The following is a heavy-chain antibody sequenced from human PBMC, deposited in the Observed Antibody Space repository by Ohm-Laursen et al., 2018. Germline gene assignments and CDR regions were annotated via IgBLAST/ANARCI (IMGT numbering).Heavy chain of an antibody. D-gene: IGHD4-17*01. Sequence: SLRLSCAASGFTFDDYAMHWVRQAPGKGLEWVSGISWNSGSIGYADSVKGRFTISRDNAKNTLYLQMNSLRAEDTAVYYCASPFNNYGADYWGQGTLVTVSS. J-gene: IGHJ4*02. CDR3: ASPFNNYGADY. CDR1: GFTFDDYA. V-gene: IGHV3-9*01. CDR2: ISWNSGSI.